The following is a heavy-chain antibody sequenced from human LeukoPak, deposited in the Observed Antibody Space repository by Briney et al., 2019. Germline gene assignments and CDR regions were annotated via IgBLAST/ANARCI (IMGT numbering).Heavy chain of an antibody. J-gene: IGHJ4*02. D-gene: IGHD4-17*01. CDR2: ISYDGSNK. CDR3: ARDLRVTDYGDYWKHRHRFDY. V-gene: IGHV3-30*03. Sequence: GRSLRLSCAASGFTFSSYGMHWVRQAPGKGLEWVAVISYDGSNKYYADSVKGRFTISRDNSKNTLYLQMNSLRAEDTAVYYCARDLRVTDYGDYWKHRHRFDYWGQGTLVTVSS. CDR1: GFTFSSYG.